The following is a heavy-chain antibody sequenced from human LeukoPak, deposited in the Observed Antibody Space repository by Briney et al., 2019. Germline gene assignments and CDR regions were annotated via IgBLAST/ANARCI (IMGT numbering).Heavy chain of an antibody. J-gene: IGHJ4*02. CDR1: GGSFSGYY. V-gene: IGHV4-34*01. Sequence: SETLSLTCAVYGGSFSGYYWSWIRQPPGKGLEWIGELNHSGSTNYNPSLKSRVTISVDTSKNQFSLKLSSVTAADTAVYYCARRGGFGEFHFDYWGQGTLVTVSS. CDR2: LNHSGST. D-gene: IGHD3-10*01. CDR3: ARRGGFGEFHFDY.